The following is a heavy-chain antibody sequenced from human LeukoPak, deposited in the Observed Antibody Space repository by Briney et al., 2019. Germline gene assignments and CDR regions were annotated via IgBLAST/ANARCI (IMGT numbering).Heavy chain of an antibody. Sequence: GESLKISCKGSGYSFTNYWIGWVRQMPGKGLEWMGIIYPGDSDTRYSPSFQGQVTISADKSISTAYLQWSSLKASDIAMYYCARICDILTGYCNFDYWGQGTLVTVSS. V-gene: IGHV5-51*01. CDR3: ARICDILTGYCNFDY. J-gene: IGHJ4*02. D-gene: IGHD3-9*01. CDR2: IYPGDSDT. CDR1: GYSFTNYW.